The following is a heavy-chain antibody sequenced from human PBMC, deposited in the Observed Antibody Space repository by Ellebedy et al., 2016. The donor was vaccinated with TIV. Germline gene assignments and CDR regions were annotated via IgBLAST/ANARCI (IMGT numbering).Heavy chain of an antibody. CDR2: IYHSGST. Sequence: MPSETLSLTCTVYAGSISNYYWSWIRQPPGKGLEWIGHIYHSGSTTYNPSLKSRVTMSVDSSRTQFSLKLTTVTAADTAVFYCARTSYYERSGYPLFDYWGQGTLVTVSS. D-gene: IGHD3-22*01. J-gene: IGHJ4*02. CDR3: ARTSYYERSGYPLFDY. V-gene: IGHV4-59*08. CDR1: AGSISNYY.